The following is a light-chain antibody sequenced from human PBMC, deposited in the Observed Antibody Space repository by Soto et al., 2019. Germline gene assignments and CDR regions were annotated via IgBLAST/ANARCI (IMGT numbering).Light chain of an antibody. Sequence: IQMTQSPSTLSASVGDRVTITCRASQNINTWLAWYQVKPGKAPNILIYDASSLASGVPSRFSGSGSGTEFTLTISGLQPDYFATYYCQQYNYSFGGGTRVESK. J-gene: IGKJ4*01. CDR2: DAS. V-gene: IGKV1-5*01. CDR1: QNINTW. CDR3: QQYNYS.